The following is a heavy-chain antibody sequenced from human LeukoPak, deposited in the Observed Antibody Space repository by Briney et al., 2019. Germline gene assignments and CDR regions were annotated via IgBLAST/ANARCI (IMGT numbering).Heavy chain of an antibody. D-gene: IGHD3-16*02. V-gene: IGHV1-18*01. CDR3: ARGSVYNPIYYYYGMDV. CDR1: GYTFTIYG. CDR2: ISAYNGNT. Sequence: ASVKVSCKASGYTFTIYGISWVRQAPGQGLEWMGWISAYNGNTNYAQKLQGRVTMTTDTSTSTAYMELRSLRSDDTAVYYCARGSVYNPIYYYYGMDVWGQGTTVTVSS. J-gene: IGHJ6*02.